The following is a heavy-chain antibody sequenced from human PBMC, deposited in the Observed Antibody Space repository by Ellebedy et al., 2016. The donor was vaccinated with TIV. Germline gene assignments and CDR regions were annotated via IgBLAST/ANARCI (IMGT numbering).Heavy chain of an antibody. J-gene: IGHJ2*01. CDR2: INSGGTII. CDR3: ARRGPSGYDYHWYFDL. V-gene: IGHV3-48*02. CDR1: GLIFSGYT. Sequence: GGSLRLSCAASGLIFSGYTMNWVRQAPGKGLEWVAYINSGGTIIDYADSVKGRFTISRDNAKNSLYLQMNSLRDEDTAVYYCARRGPSGYDYHWYFDLWGRGTLVAVSS. D-gene: IGHD5-12*01.